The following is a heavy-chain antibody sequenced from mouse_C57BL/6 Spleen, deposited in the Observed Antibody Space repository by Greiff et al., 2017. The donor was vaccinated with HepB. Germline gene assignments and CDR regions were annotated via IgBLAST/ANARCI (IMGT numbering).Heavy chain of an antibody. CDR1: GYTFTDYN. D-gene: IGHD3-2*02. J-gene: IGHJ3*01. CDR2: INPNNGGT. CDR3: ARRGTAQALWFAY. Sequence: VQLKQSGPELVKPGASVKMSCKASGYTFTDYNMHWVKQSHGKSLEWIGYINPNNGGTSYNQKFKGKATLTVNKSSSTAYMELRSLTSEDSAVYYCARRGTAQALWFAYWGQGTLVTVSA. V-gene: IGHV1-22*01.